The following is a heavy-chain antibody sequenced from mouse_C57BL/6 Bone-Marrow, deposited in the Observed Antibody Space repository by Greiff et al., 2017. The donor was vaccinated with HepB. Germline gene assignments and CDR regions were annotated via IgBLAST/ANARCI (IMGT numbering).Heavy chain of an antibody. CDR1: GFTFSDYY. J-gene: IGHJ3*01. V-gene: IGHV5-12*01. Sequence: VKLMESGGGLVQPGGSLKLSCAASGFTFSDYYMYWVRQTPEKRLEWVAYISNGGGSTYYPDTVKGRFTISRDNAKNTLYLQMSRLKSEDTAMYYCARGSSFAYWGQGTLVTVSA. CDR3: ARGSSFAY. CDR2: ISNGGGST.